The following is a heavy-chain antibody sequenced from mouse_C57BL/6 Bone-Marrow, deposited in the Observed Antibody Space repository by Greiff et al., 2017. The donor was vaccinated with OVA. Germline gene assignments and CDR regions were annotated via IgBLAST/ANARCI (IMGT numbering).Heavy chain of an antibody. CDR2: IYPGSGRT. J-gene: IGHJ4*01. D-gene: IGHD1-1*01. CDR3: ARSGITTVEGDFAMDY. CDR1: GYTFTSYW. V-gene: IGHV1-55*01. Sequence: QVQLQQPGAELVKPGASVKMSCKASGYTFTSYWITWVKQRPGQGLEWIGDIYPGSGRTNYNEKFKSKATLTVDTSSSTAYMQLISLTSEDSAVYYWARSGITTVEGDFAMDYWGQGTSVTVSS.